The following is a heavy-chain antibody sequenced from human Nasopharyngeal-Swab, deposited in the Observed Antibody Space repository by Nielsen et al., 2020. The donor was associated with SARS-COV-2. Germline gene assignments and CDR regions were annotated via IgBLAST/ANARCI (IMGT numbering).Heavy chain of an antibody. V-gene: IGHV4-31*03. Sequence: SETLSLTCTVSGGSISSGGYYWSWIRQHPGKGLEWIGYIYYSGSTYYNPSLKSRVTISVDTSKNQFSLKLSSVTAADTAVYYCARGRGEYSSSSVFFDYWGQGTLVTVSS. J-gene: IGHJ4*02. CDR3: ARGRGEYSSSSVFFDY. D-gene: IGHD6-6*01. CDR2: IYYSGST. CDR1: GGSISSGGYY.